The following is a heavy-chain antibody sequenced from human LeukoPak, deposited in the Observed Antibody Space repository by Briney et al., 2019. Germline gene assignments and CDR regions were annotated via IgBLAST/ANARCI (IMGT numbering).Heavy chain of an antibody. J-gene: IGHJ3*02. CDR2: IYHSGST. CDR1: GYSISSGYY. D-gene: IGHD5-24*01. CDR3: ARERRTITNVAFDI. V-gene: IGHV4-38-2*02. Sequence: SETLSLTCTVSGYSISSGYYWGWIRQPPGKGLEWIGSIYHSGSTYYNPSLKSRVTISVDTSKNQFSLKLSSVTAVDTAVYYCARERRTITNVAFDIWGQGTMVTVSS.